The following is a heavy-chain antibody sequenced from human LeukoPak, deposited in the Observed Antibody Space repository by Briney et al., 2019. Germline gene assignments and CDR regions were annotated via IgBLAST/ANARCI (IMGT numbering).Heavy chain of an antibody. D-gene: IGHD1-1*01. V-gene: IGHV4-59*05. Sequence: SETLSLTCTVSGGSISTYYWNWIRQPPGKGLEWIGSLSNSGNTYYNPSLKSRVTISVDTSKNEFSLKLSSVTAADTAVYYCVRWTAGTTEDSWGQGTLVTVSS. CDR3: VRWTAGTTEDS. J-gene: IGHJ4*02. CDR1: GGSISTYY. CDR2: LSNSGNT.